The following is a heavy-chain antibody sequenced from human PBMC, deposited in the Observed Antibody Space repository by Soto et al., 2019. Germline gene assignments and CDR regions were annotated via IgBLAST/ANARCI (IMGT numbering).Heavy chain of an antibody. Sequence: EVHLLESGGGLVQPGGPLRLSCAASGFTFSNYAMSWVRQAPGKGLEWVSSISGGGTTTFYADSVKGRFTIARDYSKNTLYLQMNSLRAADTAVYYCTRAGYGYCGGDCYSSCDYWGQGTLVTVSS. CDR1: GFTFSNYA. D-gene: IGHD2-21*01. CDR3: TRAGYGYCGGDCYSSCDY. J-gene: IGHJ4*02. CDR2: ISGGGTTT. V-gene: IGHV3-23*01.